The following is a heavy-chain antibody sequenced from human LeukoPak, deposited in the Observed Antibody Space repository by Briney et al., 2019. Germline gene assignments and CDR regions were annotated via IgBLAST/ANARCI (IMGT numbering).Heavy chain of an antibody. CDR1: GGSISSHY. Sequence: SETLSLTCTVSGGSISSHYWCWIRQPPGKGLEWIGYIYYTGTTNYNPYLKSRVTMPLDTSKNQFSLKLSSVTAADTAVYFCATHAGYTGTYPSPFDYWGQGALVTVSS. CDR3: ATHAGYTGTYPSPFDY. J-gene: IGHJ4*02. V-gene: IGHV4-59*08. CDR2: IYYTGTT. D-gene: IGHD1-26*01.